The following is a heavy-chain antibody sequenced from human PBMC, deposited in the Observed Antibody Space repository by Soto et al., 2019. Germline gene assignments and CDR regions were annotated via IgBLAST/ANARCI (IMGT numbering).Heavy chain of an antibody. CDR2: IIPIFGTA. V-gene: IGHV1-69*13. Sequence: GASVKVSCKASGGTFSSYAISWVRQAPGQGLEWMGGIIPIFGTANYAQKFQGRVTITADESTSTAYMELSSLRSEDTAVYYCARDGVFVTDFWSGYELDYWGQGTLVTVSS. CDR3: ARDGVFVTDFWSGYELDY. J-gene: IGHJ4*02. CDR1: GGTFSSYA. D-gene: IGHD3-3*01.